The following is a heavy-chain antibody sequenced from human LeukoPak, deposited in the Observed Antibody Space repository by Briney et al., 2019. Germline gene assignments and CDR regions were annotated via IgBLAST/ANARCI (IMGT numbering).Heavy chain of an antibody. Sequence: SETLSLTCTVSGGSISSYYWSWIRQPAGKGLEWIGRIYTSGSTNYNPSLKSRVTMSVDTSKNQFSLKLSSVTAADTAVYYCARDRNIVLAGGQVDAFDIWGQGTMVTVSS. CDR2: IYTSGST. CDR3: ARDRNIVLAGGQVDAFDI. V-gene: IGHV4-4*07. CDR1: GGSISSYY. J-gene: IGHJ3*02. D-gene: IGHD2-8*01.